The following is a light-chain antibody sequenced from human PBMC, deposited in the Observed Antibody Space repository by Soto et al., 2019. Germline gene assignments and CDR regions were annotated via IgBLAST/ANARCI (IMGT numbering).Light chain of an antibody. CDR2: AAY. CDR3: HQLNRNPT. CDR1: QGVSTY. V-gene: IGKV1-9*01. J-gene: IGKJ4*01. Sequence: IQVTQSPSSLSASVGDRITITCRASQGVSTYLAWYQQKPGKAPKLQIYAAYTLQSGVPSRFSGGGSGTDFTLTISSLQPEDFATYYCHQLNRNPTFGGGTKVEIK.